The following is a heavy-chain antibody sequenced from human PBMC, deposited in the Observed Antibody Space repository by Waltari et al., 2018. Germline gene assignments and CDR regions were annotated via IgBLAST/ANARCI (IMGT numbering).Heavy chain of an antibody. CDR2: CNPLSGGT. CDR3: ARGRLLTSHWGGFGLDY. V-gene: IGHV1-2*02. CDR1: GYRLIDCY. D-gene: IGHD7-27*01. J-gene: IGHJ4*02. Sequence: QAQLVQSGTEVKTPGASVKVSCKASGYRLIDCYMHWVRQAPGQGPAGMGWCNPLSGGTNYAQKFQGKITMTRDTSISTAYMELSSLRSEDSAVYYCARGRLLTSHWGGFGLDYWGQGTLVTVSS.